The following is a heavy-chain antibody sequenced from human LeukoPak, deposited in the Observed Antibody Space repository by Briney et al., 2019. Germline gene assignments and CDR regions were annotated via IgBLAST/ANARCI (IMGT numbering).Heavy chain of an antibody. CDR3: ANGWHGDLTPFDY. CDR1: GFTFSSYA. J-gene: IGHJ4*02. Sequence: GGSLRLSCAASGFTFSSYAMSWVRQAPVKGLEWVSAISGSGGSTYYADSVKGRLTISRDNSKNTLYLQMNSLRAEDTAVYYCANGWHGDLTPFDYWGQGTLVTVSS. CDR2: ISGSGGST. V-gene: IGHV3-23*01. D-gene: IGHD4-17*01.